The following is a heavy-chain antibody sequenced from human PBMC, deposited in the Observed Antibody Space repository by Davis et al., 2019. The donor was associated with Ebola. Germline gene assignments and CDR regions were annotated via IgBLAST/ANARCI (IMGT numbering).Heavy chain of an antibody. V-gene: IGHV4-59*12. CDR1: GFTSSSYW. CDR3: ARGRYSPRVAVGVYAKFDP. D-gene: IGHD2-8*02. CDR2: IYYTGST. Sequence: GSLRLSCAASGFTSSSYWRSWIRQPPGKGLEYIGYIYYTGSTNYIPPPKSRVTISVDTSKNQFSLKVTAVTAADTAVYYCARGRYSPRVAVGVYAKFDPWGQGTQVTVSS. J-gene: IGHJ5*01.